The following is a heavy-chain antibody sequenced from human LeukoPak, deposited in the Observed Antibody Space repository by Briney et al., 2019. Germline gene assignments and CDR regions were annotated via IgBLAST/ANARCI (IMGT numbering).Heavy chain of an antibody. D-gene: IGHD1-26*01. V-gene: IGHV3-23*01. Sequence: GGSLRLSCAASRFTFSNYAMTWVRQAPGKGLEWVSGISGSGGSSYYADSVKGRFTISRDNSKSTLYLQMNSLRAEDTAVYYCARDFGRELQPQKPYYFDYWGQGTLVTVSS. CDR1: RFTFSNYA. CDR2: ISGSGGSS. J-gene: IGHJ4*02. CDR3: ARDFGRELQPQKPYYFDY.